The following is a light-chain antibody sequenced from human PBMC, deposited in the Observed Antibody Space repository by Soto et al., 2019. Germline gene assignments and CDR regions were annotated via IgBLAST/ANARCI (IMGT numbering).Light chain of an antibody. CDR1: SSDVGGYSF. CDR2: DVS. Sequence: QSALTQPASVSGSPGQSITISCTGTSSDVGGYSFVSWYQHHPGKVPKLIIYDVSNRPSGVSNRFSGSKSGDTASLTISGLQAEDEADYYCMSYTRSSTYVFGTGTKLTVL. CDR3: MSYTRSSTYV. J-gene: IGLJ1*01. V-gene: IGLV2-14*03.